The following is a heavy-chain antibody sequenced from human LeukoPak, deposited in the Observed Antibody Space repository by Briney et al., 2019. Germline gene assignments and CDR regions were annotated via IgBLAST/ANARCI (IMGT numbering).Heavy chain of an antibody. J-gene: IGHJ4*02. V-gene: IGHV3-23*01. Sequence: GGSLRLSCAASGFTFSSYAMSWVRQAPGKGLEWVPAISGSGGSTYHADSVKGRFTISRDNSKNTLYLQMNSLRAEDTAVYYCAKDYSNSWPFSIFDYWGQGTLVTVSS. D-gene: IGHD6-13*01. CDR3: AKDYSNSWPFSIFDY. CDR1: GFTFSSYA. CDR2: ISGSGGST.